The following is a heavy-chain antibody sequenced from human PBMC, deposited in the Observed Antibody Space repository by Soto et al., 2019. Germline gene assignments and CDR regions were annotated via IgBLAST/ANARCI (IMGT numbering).Heavy chain of an antibody. CDR2: INAGNGNT. CDR1: GYTFTSYA. CDR3: ARDTKPYYYGSNWFDP. D-gene: IGHD3-10*01. Sequence: ASVKVSCKASGYTFTSYAMHWVRQAPGQRLEWMGWINAGNGNTKYSQKFQGRVTITRDTSASTAYMELSSLRSEDMAVYYCARDTKPYYYGSNWFDPWGQGTLVTVSS. V-gene: IGHV1-3*01. J-gene: IGHJ5*02.